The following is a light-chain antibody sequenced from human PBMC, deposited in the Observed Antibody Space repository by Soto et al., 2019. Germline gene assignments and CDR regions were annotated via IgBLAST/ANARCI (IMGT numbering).Light chain of an antibody. V-gene: IGKV3-20*01. CDR2: GTS. CDR3: QDYGTSPYT. CDR1: QSLSSF. Sequence: EIVLTQSPGTLSLSPGERATLSCRASQSLSSFFAWYQQKPGQAPRLLIYGTSTRATGIPDRFVGSGSGRDFTLTITRLEPEDFAVYYCQDYGTSPYTFGQGTKLDIK. J-gene: IGKJ2*01.